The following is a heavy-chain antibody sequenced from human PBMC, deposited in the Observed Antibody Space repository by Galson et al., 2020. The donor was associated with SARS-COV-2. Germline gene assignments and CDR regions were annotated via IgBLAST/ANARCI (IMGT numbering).Heavy chain of an antibody. D-gene: IGHD2-2*01. Sequence: FTSNWIGWVRQVPGKGLEWMGIIYPADSDTRYSPSFQGQVTISADKSINTAYLQWSSLKASDTAMYYCAMSPQLLPATDWGQGTLVTVSS. CDR1: FTSNW. CDR3: AMSPQLLPATD. V-gene: IGHV5-51*01. J-gene: IGHJ4*02. CDR2: IYPADSDT.